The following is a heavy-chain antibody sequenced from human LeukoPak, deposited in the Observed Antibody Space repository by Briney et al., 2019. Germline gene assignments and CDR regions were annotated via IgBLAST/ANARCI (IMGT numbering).Heavy chain of an antibody. J-gene: IGHJ4*02. Sequence: ASVKVSCKASGYTFTSYYIHWVRQAPGQGLEWIGIINPSGGSTSYAQKFQGRVTMTRDTSTSTVYMELSSLRSEDTAVYYCARDGGVEMATTPFDYWGQGTLVTVSS. CDR3: ARDGGVEMATTPFDY. CDR1: GYTFTSYY. V-gene: IGHV1-46*01. D-gene: IGHD5-24*01. CDR2: INPSGGST.